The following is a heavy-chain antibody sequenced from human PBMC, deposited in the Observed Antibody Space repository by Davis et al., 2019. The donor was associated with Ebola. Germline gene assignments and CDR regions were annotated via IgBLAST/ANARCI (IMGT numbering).Heavy chain of an antibody. CDR1: GYTFTSYA. Sequence: ASVKVSCKASGYTFTSYAISWVRRAPGQGLEWMGWISVFNGNTNYAQNLQGRVTMTTDASTSTAYMELRSLRSDDTAVYYCARAGSFYYYMDVWGKGTTVTVSS. V-gene: IGHV1-18*01. D-gene: IGHD2-15*01. CDR2: ISVFNGNT. J-gene: IGHJ6*03. CDR3: ARAGSFYYYMDV.